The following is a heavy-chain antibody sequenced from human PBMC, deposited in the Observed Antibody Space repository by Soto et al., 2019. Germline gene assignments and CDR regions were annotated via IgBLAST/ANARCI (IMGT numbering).Heavy chain of an antibody. CDR3: ARVGHYGSDTIFDY. CDR2: IYYSGST. D-gene: IGHD3-10*01. V-gene: IGHV4-30-4*01. Sequence: NPSETLSLTCTVSGGSISSGDYYWSWIRQPPGKGLEWIGYIYYSGSTYYNPSLKSRVTISVDTSKNQFSLKLSSVTAADTAVYYCARVGHYGSDTIFDYWGQGTLVTVSS. CDR1: GGSISSGDYY. J-gene: IGHJ4*02.